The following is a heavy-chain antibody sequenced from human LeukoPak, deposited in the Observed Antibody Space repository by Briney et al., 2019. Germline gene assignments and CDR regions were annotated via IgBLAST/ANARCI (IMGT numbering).Heavy chain of an antibody. D-gene: IGHD3-22*01. V-gene: IGHV4-34*01. CDR2: MNHSGST. CDR1: GGSFSGYY. CDR3: ARDLGIQYYYDTSGYSNWFDP. Sequence: SETLSLTCAVYGGSFSGYYWSWIRQPPGKGLEWIGEMNHSGSTNYNPSLKSRVTISVDTSKNQFSLKLSSVTAADTAVYYCARDLGIQYYYDTSGYSNWFDPWGQGTLVTVSS. J-gene: IGHJ5*02.